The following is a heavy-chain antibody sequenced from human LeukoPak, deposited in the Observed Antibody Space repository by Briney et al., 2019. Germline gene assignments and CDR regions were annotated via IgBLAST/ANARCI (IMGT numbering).Heavy chain of an antibody. D-gene: IGHD2-8*01. V-gene: IGHV1-24*01. CDR3: ATGGLMVYAAFDY. Sequence: ASVKVSCKVSGYTLTELSMHWVRQAPGKGLEWMGGFDPEDGETIYAQKFQGRVTMTEDTSTVTAYMELSSLRSEDTAVYYCATGGLMVYAAFDYWGQGTLVTVSS. CDR1: GYTLTELS. J-gene: IGHJ4*02. CDR2: FDPEDGET.